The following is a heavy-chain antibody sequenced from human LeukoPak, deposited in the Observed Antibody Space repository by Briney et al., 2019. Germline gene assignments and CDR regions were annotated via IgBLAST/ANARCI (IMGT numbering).Heavy chain of an antibody. CDR2: IYYSGST. J-gene: IGHJ3*02. V-gene: IGHV4-59*01. Sequence: PSETLSLTCTVSGGSISSYYWSWIRQPPGKGLEWIGYIYYSGSTNYNPSLKSRVTISVDTSKNQFSLKLSSVTAADTAVYYCAGDYYDSSGYQNDAFDIWGQGTMVTVSS. CDR1: GGSISSYY. D-gene: IGHD3-22*01. CDR3: AGDYYDSSGYQNDAFDI.